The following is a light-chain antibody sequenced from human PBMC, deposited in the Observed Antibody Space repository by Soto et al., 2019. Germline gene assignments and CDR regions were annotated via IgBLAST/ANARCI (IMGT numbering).Light chain of an antibody. J-gene: IGKJ1*01. CDR3: QQYSSSRT. CDR2: GAS. Sequence: EIVLTQSPGTLSLSPGERATLSCRASQSVSSSYLAWYQQKPGQAPRLLIYGASSRAPGIPDRFSGSGSGTDFTLTISRLEPEDFAVYYCQQYSSSRTFGQGTKV. V-gene: IGKV3-20*01. CDR1: QSVSSSY.